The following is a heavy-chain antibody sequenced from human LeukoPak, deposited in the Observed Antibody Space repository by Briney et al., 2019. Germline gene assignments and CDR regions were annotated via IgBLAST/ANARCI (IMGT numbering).Heavy chain of an antibody. D-gene: IGHD5-12*01. Sequence: SQTLSLTCAISGDSVSSNSAAWNWVRQSPSRGLEWLGRTYYRSKWYNDYAVSVKSRITINPDTSKNQFSLQLNSVTPEDTAVYYCASQRGYSGYDYNWFDPWGQGTLVTVSS. V-gene: IGHV6-1*01. CDR3: ASQRGYSGYDYNWFDP. J-gene: IGHJ5*02. CDR1: GDSVSSNSAA. CDR2: TYYRSKWYN.